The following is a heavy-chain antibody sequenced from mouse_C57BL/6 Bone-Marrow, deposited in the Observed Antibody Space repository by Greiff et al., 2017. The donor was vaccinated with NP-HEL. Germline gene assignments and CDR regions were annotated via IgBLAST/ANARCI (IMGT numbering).Heavy chain of an antibody. CDR2: ISYDGSN. V-gene: IGHV3-6*01. D-gene: IGHD1-1*01. J-gene: IGHJ4*01. Sequence: EVKLMESGPGLVKPSQSLSLTCSVTGYSITSGYYWNWIRQFPGNKLEWMGYISYDGSNNYNPSLKNRISITRDTSKNQFFLKLNSVTTEDTATYYCARMTVVAPNAMDYWGQGTSVTVSS. CDR3: ARMTVVAPNAMDY. CDR1: GYSITSGYY.